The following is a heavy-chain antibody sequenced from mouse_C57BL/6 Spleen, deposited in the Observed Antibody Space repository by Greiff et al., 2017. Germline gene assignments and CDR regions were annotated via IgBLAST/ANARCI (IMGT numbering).Heavy chain of an antibody. V-gene: IGHV1-54*01. Sequence: LVESGAELVRPGTSVKVSCKASGYAFTNYLIEWVKQRPGQGLEWIGVINPGSGGTNYNEKFKGKATLTADKSSSTAYMQLSSLTSEDSAVYFCARFSLFAYWGQGTLVTVSA. J-gene: IGHJ3*01. D-gene: IGHD6-2*01. CDR1: GYAFTNYL. CDR2: INPGSGGT. CDR3: ARFSLFAY.